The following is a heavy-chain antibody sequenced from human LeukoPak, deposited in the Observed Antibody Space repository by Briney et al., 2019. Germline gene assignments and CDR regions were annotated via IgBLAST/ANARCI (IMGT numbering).Heavy chain of an antibody. CDR3: ARETYYDILTGYPGFDY. CDR2: ISAYNGNT. Sequence: ASVKVSCKASGYTFTIYGISWGRQAPGQGLEWMGWISAYNGNTNYAQKLQGRVTMTTDTSTSTAYMELRSLRSDDTAVYYCARETYYDILTGYPGFDYWGQGTLVTVSS. J-gene: IGHJ4*02. D-gene: IGHD3-9*01. CDR1: GYTFTIYG. V-gene: IGHV1-18*04.